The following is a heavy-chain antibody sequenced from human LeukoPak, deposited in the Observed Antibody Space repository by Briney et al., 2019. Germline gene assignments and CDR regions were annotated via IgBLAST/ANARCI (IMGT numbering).Heavy chain of an antibody. D-gene: IGHD3-3*01. CDR3: ARVHQSKNYDFWSGSFDY. CDR1: GGSFSGYY. CDR2: INHSGST. V-gene: IGHV4-34*01. J-gene: IGHJ4*02. Sequence: SETLSLTCAVYGGSFSGYYWSWIRQPPGKGLERIGEINHSGSTNYNPSLKSRVTISVDTSKNQFSLKLSSVTAADTAVYYCARVHQSKNYDFWSGSFDYWGQGTLVTVSS.